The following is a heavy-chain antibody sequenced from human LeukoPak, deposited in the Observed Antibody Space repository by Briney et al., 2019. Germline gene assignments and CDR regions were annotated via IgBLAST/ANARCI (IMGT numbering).Heavy chain of an antibody. J-gene: IGHJ5*02. Sequence: PSETLSLTCAVSGGSFSANYWSWIRQPPGEGPEWIGEINHTGRTNYNPSLKSRVTISVDMSKNQFSLKLSSVTAADTAVYYCARECYGDVNWFDPWGQGTLVTVSS. CDR2: INHTGRT. D-gene: IGHD4-17*01. V-gene: IGHV4-34*01. CDR3: ARECYGDVNWFDP. CDR1: GGSFSANY.